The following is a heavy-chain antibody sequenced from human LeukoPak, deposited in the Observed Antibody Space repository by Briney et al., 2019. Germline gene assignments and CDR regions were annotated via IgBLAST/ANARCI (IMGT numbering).Heavy chain of an antibody. Sequence: GGSLRLSCAAFGFTLSDHYMDWVRQAPGKGLEWVGRTRNKANSYTTEYAASPKGRFTISRDDSKNSLYLQMNSLKTEDTAVYYCASLRGYTYGHDYWGQGTLVTVSS. J-gene: IGHJ4*02. V-gene: IGHV3-72*01. D-gene: IGHD5-18*01. CDR2: TRNKANSYTT. CDR1: GFTLSDHY. CDR3: ASLRGYTYGHDY.